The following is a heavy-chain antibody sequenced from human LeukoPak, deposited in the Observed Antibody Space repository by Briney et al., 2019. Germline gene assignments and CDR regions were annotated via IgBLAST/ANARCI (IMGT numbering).Heavy chain of an antibody. V-gene: IGHV4-61*01. J-gene: IGHJ4*02. CDR3: ARDAQSDYYDSSGYGPGGFDY. CDR1: GGSISSSSYY. D-gene: IGHD3-22*01. Sequence: TSETLSLTCTVSGGSISSSSYYWGWIRQPPGKGLEWIGYIYYSGSTNYNPSLKSRVTISVDTSKNQFSLKLSSVTAADTAVYYCARDAQSDYYDSSGYGPGGFDYWGQGTLVTVSS. CDR2: IYYSGST.